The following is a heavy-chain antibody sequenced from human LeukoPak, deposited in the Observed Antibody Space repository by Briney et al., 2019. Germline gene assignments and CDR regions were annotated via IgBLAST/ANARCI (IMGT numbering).Heavy chain of an antibody. CDR3: ARDGSSDSRLFDY. J-gene: IGHJ4*02. CDR2: INPSGGST. CDR1: GYTFTSYY. D-gene: IGHD3-22*01. Sequence: ASVKVSCKASGYTFTSYYMHWVRQAPGQGLEWMGIINPSGGSTSYAQKFQGRVTMTTDTSTSTAYMELRSLRSDDTAVYYCARDGSSDSRLFDYWGQGTLVTVSS. V-gene: IGHV1-46*01.